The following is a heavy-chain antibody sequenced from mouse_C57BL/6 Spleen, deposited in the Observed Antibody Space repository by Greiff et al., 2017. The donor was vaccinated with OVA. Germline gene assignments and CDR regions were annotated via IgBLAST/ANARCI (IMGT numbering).Heavy chain of an antibody. V-gene: IGHV14-2*01. CDR3: ASYSNYPYWYFDV. D-gene: IGHD2-5*01. CDR2: IDPEDGET. CDR1: GFNIKDYY. J-gene: IGHJ1*03. Sequence: VQLKQSGAGLVKPGASVKLSCTASGFNIKDYYMHWVKQRTEQGLEWIGRIDPEDGETKYAPKFQGKATITADTSSNTAYLQLSSLTSEDTAVYYCASYSNYPYWYFDVWGTGTTVTVSS.